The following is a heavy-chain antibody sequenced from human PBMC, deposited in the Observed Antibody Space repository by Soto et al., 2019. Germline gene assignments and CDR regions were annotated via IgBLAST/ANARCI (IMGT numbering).Heavy chain of an antibody. CDR2: ISCSGSKQ. V-gene: IGHV3-30*18. Sequence: PGGSRRLSCTVSGFTFSSYGMHWVGRAPGKGLEWVAVISCSGSKQSYADSVNDRFTISRDNSKSTLYLQMNSLRNEDTAGYHCAKVLGTYSYGSNIGPWGQGTQVTVSS. CDR3: AKVLGTYSYGSNIGP. J-gene: IGHJ5*02. D-gene: IGHD5-18*01. CDR1: GFTFSSYG.